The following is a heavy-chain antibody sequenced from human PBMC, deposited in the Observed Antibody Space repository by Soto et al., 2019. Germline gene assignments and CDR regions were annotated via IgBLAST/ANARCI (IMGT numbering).Heavy chain of an antibody. CDR2: IYSGGST. V-gene: IGHV3-66*01. CDR3: AGGVSRATPFDF. D-gene: IGHD1-26*01. CDR1: AFTVSNNY. J-gene: IGHJ4*02. Sequence: EVQLVESGGGLVQPGGSLRLSCAASAFTVSNNYMNWVRQAPGKGLEWVSVIYSGGSTYYADSVKGRFNISRDNSKNTRYLQMNSLRAEDTAVYYCAGGVSRATPFDFWGQGTLVTVSS.